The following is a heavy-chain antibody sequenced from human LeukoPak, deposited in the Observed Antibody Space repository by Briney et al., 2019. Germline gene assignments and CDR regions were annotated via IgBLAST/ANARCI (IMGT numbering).Heavy chain of an antibody. Sequence: GGSLRLSCAASGFSFSTYWMSWVRQAPGKGLECVASITQDGSEKYYVDSVKGRFTISRDNAKNPLYLKMNSLSAEDTAVYYCARDNDSSGYSTGPVDYWGQGTLVTVSA. CDR2: ITQDGSEK. CDR1: GFSFSTYW. J-gene: IGHJ4*02. CDR3: ARDNDSSGYSTGPVDY. D-gene: IGHD3-22*01. V-gene: IGHV3-7*04.